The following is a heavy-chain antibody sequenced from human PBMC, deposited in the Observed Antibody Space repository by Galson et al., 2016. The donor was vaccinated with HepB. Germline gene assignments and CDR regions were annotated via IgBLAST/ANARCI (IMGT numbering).Heavy chain of an antibody. CDR2: IYPGDSDA. D-gene: IGHD1-26*01. Sequence: QSGAEVKKPGESLKISYHSSGYTFNTYWIAWVRQMPGKGLELMGIIYPGDSDARYSPSFQGQVTMSVDKSTSTAYLQWRGLKASDTAMYYCARRYSGSYWDAFDIWGQGTLVSVSS. J-gene: IGHJ3*02. CDR1: GYTFNTYW. V-gene: IGHV5-51*01. CDR3: ARRYSGSYWDAFDI.